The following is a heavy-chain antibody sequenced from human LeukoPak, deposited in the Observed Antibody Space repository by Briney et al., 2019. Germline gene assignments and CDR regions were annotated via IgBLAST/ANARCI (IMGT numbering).Heavy chain of an antibody. J-gene: IGHJ6*02. CDR3: ARTIPYYYYCMDV. D-gene: IGHD5-24*01. CDR2: IYYSGST. Sequence: SETLSLTCTVSGGSISSYNWSWIRQPPGKGLEWIGYIYYSGSTNYNPCLNNRATIAVDTSKNHFSLKLSSVTAADTAVYDWARTIPYYYYCMDVWGQGTTVTVSS. CDR1: GGSISSYN. V-gene: IGHV4-59*08.